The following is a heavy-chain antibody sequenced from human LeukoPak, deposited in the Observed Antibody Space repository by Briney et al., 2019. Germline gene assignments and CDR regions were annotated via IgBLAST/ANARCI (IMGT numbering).Heavy chain of an antibody. CDR3: ARDLWDDYGGNVAFDI. Sequence: ASVKVSCKASGYTFTGYYMHWVRQAPGQGLEWMGRINPNSGGTINAQKFQGRVTMTSDTSISTAYMELSRLRSDDTAVYYCARDLWDDYGGNVAFDIWGQGTLVTVSS. CDR2: INPNSGGT. D-gene: IGHD4-23*01. J-gene: IGHJ3*02. CDR1: GYTFTGYY. V-gene: IGHV1-2*06.